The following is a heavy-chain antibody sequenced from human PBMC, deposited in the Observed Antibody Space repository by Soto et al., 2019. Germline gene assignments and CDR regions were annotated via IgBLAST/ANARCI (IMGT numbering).Heavy chain of an antibody. V-gene: IGHV3-7*01. CDR1: GFTFSSCW. CDR2: LNQDGSQK. Sequence: EVQLVESGGGLVQPGGSLRLSCAASGFTFSSCWMSWVRQAPGKGLEWVASLNQDGSQKYYVDSAKGRFTISRDNAKNSLYLQMSTRRAEETAVYYCAGPYRGLDQWGQGTRVTVSS. J-gene: IGHJ4*02. CDR3: AGPYRGLDQ. D-gene: IGHD3-10*01.